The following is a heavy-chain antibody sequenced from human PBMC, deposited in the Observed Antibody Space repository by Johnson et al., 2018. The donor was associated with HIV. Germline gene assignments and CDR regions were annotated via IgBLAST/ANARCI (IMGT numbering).Heavy chain of an antibody. CDR3: AREWLYGFDI. V-gene: IGHV3-7*03. CDR1: GFTFNTYG. Sequence: VQLVESGGGVVQPGGSLRLSCAASGFTFNTYGMDWVRQAPGKGLEWVANIKQDGSEKYYVDSVKGRFTISRDNAKNSLYLQMNRLRAEDTAVYYCAREWLYGFDIWGQGTMVTVSS. D-gene: IGHD5-24*01. J-gene: IGHJ3*02. CDR2: IKQDGSEK.